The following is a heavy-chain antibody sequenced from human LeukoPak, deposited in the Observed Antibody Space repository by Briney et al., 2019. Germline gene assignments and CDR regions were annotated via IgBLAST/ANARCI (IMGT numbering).Heavy chain of an antibody. CDR2: IYYSGST. Sequence: SETLSLTCTVSGGSISSYYWSWIRQPPGKGLEWIGYIYYSGSTTYNPSLKSRVTISVDTSKNQFSLKLSSVTAADTAVYYCAPRPGAPARSGAWYFDYWGQGTLVTVSS. D-gene: IGHD6-6*01. CDR3: APRPGAPARSGAWYFDY. CDR1: GGSISSYY. V-gene: IGHV4-59*08. J-gene: IGHJ4*02.